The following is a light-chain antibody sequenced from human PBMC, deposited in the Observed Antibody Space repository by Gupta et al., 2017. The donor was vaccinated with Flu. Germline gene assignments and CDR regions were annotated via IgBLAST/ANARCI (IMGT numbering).Light chain of an antibody. Sequence: SFVLTQPPSVSVAACQPATITCERNNIAIQGVHWYQQKPGQAPVLVDYDERDRPSGIPERFSGSNAGNTATLTISRVEAGDEADYFCQVWERSSDPWVFGGGTKLTVL. CDR3: QVWERSSDPWV. CDR1: NIAIQG. CDR2: DER. J-gene: IGLJ3*02. V-gene: IGLV3-21*02.